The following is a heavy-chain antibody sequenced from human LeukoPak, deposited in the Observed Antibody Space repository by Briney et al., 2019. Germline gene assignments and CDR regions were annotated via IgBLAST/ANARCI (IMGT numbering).Heavy chain of an antibody. Sequence: GGSLRLSCAASGFAFSDYSMNWVRQAPGKGLEWIANTRGSGSGMGSGSYYAGAVQGRLTISRDNAKNSLYLQMNSLRAEDTASYYCARDDNWGFDYWGQGALVTVSS. J-gene: IGHJ4*02. D-gene: IGHD7-27*01. CDR2: TRGSGSGMGSGS. CDR3: ARDDNWGFDY. CDR1: GFAFSDYS. V-gene: IGHV3-21*05.